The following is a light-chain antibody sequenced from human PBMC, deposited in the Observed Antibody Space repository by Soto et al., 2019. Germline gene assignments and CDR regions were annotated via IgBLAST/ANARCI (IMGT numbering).Light chain of an antibody. J-gene: IGKJ3*01. CDR1: QSISSY. V-gene: IGKV1-39*01. CDR2: AAS. Sequence: DILMTQSPSSLSASVGDRVNITCRASQSISSYLNWYQQKPGKAPKLLVYAASRLQSGVPSRFSGTGSGTDFTLTISSLQPEEFATYYCQQSFRTPFTFGPGNKLDIK. CDR3: QQSFRTPFT.